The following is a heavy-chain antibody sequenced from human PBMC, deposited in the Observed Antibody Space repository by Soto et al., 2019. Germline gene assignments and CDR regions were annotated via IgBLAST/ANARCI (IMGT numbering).Heavy chain of an antibody. J-gene: IGHJ3*02. V-gene: IGHV3-21*01. CDR2: ISSSSSYI. D-gene: IGHD3-22*01. CDR1: GFTFSSYS. Sequence: EVQLVESGGGLVKPGGSLRLSCAASGFTFSSYSMNWVRQAPGKGLEWVSSISSSSSYIYYADSVKGRFTISRDNAKNSLYLQMNSLRAEDTAVYYCARNPYYYYSSGQGAFDIWGQGTMVTVSS. CDR3: ARNPYYYYSSGQGAFDI.